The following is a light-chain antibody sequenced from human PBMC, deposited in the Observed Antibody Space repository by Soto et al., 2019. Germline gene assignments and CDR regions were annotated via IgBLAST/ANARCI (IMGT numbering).Light chain of an antibody. J-gene: IGKJ1*01. V-gene: IGKV3-20*01. Sequence: EIVLTQSPGTLSLSPGERATLSCRASQSVGSTFLAWYQQKPGQAPRLLIYGVSTRATGILDRFSGSWSGTDFTLPISRLEHEDFAVYYCGQFVSSPPRTFGQGTKVEIK. CDR1: QSVGSTF. CDR2: GVS. CDR3: GQFVSSPPRT.